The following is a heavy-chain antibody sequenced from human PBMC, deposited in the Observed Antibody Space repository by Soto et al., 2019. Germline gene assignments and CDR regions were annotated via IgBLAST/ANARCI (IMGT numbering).Heavy chain of an antibody. CDR2: IWYDGSNK. Sequence: QVQLMESGGGVVQPGRSLRLSCAASGFTFSSYGMHWVRQAPGKGLEWVAVIWYDGSNKYYADSVKGRFTISRDNSKNTLYLQMNSLRAEDTAVYYCAREVVVTANPYYYYGMDVWGQGTTVTVSS. D-gene: IGHD2-21*02. CDR3: AREVVVTANPYYYYGMDV. V-gene: IGHV3-33*01. J-gene: IGHJ6*02. CDR1: GFTFSSYG.